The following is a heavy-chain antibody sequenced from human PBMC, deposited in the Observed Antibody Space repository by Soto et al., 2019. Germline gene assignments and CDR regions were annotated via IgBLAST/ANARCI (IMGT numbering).Heavy chain of an antibody. J-gene: IGHJ4*02. D-gene: IGHD1-26*01. CDR3: ARDWEFGY. CDR1: GYSFSSYY. V-gene: IGHV1-46*01. CDR2: INPSGDSI. Sequence: ASVKVSCKASGYSFSSYYMHWVRQAPGQGLEWMGVINPSGDSITYAQKFQGRVTMTKDTSTSTLFMEVSSLRSEDTAVYFCARDWEFGYWGQGTLVTVPQ.